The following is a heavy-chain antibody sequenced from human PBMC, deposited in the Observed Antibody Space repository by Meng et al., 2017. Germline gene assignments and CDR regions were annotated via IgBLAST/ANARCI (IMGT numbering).Heavy chain of an antibody. J-gene: IGHJ4*02. CDR1: GGSFSGYY. CDR3: ARGVQCSTSCYIDY. D-gene: IGHD2-2*02. V-gene: IGHV4-34*01. CDR2: INHSGST. Sequence: VQLLQWGAGLLKLSESLSLPFAGYGGSFSGYYWSWIRQPPGKGLEWIGEINHSGSTNYNPSLKSRVTISVDTSKNQFSLKLSSVTAADTAVYYCARGVQCSTSCYIDYWGQGTLVTVSS.